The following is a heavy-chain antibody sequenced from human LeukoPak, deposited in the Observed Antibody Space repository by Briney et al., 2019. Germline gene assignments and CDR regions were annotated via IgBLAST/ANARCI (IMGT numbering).Heavy chain of an antibody. J-gene: IGHJ4*02. V-gene: IGHV3-23*01. D-gene: IGHD3-9*01. Sequence: GGSLRLSCAASGFTFSSYAMSWVRQAPGKGLEWVSAISGSGGSTYYADSVKGRFTISRDNSKNTLYLQMNSLRAEDTAVYYCAKGLSELRYFDWLLPPFDYWGQGTLVTVSS. CDR3: AKGLSELRYFDWLLPPFDY. CDR1: GFTFSSYA. CDR2: ISGSGGST.